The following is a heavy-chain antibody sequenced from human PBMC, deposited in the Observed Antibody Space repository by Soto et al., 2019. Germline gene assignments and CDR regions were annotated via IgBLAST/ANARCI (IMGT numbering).Heavy chain of an antibody. V-gene: IGHV4-59*01. CDR1: GGSLSSYY. J-gene: IGHJ5*02. CDR2: IYYSGST. D-gene: IGHD2-8*01. CDR3: ARGLMDWFDP. Sequence: PETLSLTCTVSGGSLSSYYWSWIRQPPGKGLEWIGYIYYSGSTNYNPSLKSRVTISVDTSKNQFSLKLSSVTAADTAVYYCARGLMDWFDPWGQGTLVTVPS.